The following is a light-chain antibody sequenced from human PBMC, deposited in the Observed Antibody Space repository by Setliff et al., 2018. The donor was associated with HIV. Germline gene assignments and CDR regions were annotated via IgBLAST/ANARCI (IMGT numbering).Light chain of an antibody. V-gene: IGLV2-14*01. CDR1: SSDVGGYNY. CDR2: EVS. Sequence: QSALTQPASVSGSPGQSITISCTGTSSDVGGYNYVSWYQQHPGKAPKLMIYEVSNRPSGVSNRLSGSKSGNTASLTISGLQAEDEGDYYCCAFGNNSTPYYVFGTGTKV. J-gene: IGLJ1*01. CDR3: CAFGNNSTPYYV.